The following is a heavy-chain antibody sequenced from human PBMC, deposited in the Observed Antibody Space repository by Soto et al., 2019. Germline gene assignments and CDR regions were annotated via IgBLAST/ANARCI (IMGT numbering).Heavy chain of an antibody. CDR2: IRSKAYGGTT. Sequence: QPGGSLRLSCTASGFTFGDYAMSWVRQAPGKGLEWVGFIRSKAYGGTTEYAASVKGRFTISRDDSKSIAYLQMNSLKTEDTAVYYCTTYAGPEYNWNFWDVWGQGTTVTVSS. CDR1: GFTFGDYA. V-gene: IGHV3-49*04. D-gene: IGHD1-7*01. J-gene: IGHJ6*02. CDR3: TTYAGPEYNWNFWDV.